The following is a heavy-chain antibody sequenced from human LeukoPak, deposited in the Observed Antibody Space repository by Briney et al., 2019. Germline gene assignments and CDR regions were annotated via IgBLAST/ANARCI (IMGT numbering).Heavy chain of an antibody. CDR3: ARADIAAAGGGTYYYYYGMDV. Sequence: SETLSLTCTVSGGSISSYYWSWIRQPPGKGLEWIGYIYYSGSTNYNPSLKSRVTISVDTSKNQFSLKLSSVTAADTAVYYCARADIAAAGGGTYYYYYGMDVWGQGTTVTVSS. V-gene: IGHV4-59*01. D-gene: IGHD6-13*01. J-gene: IGHJ6*02. CDR2: IYYSGST. CDR1: GGSISSYY.